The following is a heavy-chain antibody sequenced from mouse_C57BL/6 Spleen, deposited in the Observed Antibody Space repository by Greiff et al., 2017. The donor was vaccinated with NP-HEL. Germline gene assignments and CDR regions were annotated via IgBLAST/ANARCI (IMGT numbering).Heavy chain of an antibody. CDR2: IYPGDGDT. Sequence: LVKPGASVKISCKASGYAFSSSWMNWVKQRPGKGLEWIGRIYPGDGDTNYNGKFKGKATLTADKSSSTAYMQLSSLTSEDSAVYFCARVLTGTDYFDYWGQGTTLTVSS. CDR3: ARVLTGTDYFDY. CDR1: GYAFSSSW. D-gene: IGHD4-1*01. V-gene: IGHV1-82*01. J-gene: IGHJ2*01.